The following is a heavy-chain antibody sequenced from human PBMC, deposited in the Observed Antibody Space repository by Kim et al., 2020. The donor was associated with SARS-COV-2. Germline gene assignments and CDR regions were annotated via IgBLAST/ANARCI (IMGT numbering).Heavy chain of an antibody. CDR3: AREPSTIFGVVNYFDY. J-gene: IGHJ4*01. CDR1: GFTFSSYA. V-gene: IGHV3-23*01. Sequence: GGSLRLSCAASGFTFSSYAMSWVRQAPGKGLEWVSAISGSGGSKYYADSVKGRFTISRDNSKNTLYLQMNSLRAEDTAVYYCAREPSTIFGVVNYFDYWGDGNLVTVS. CDR2: ISGSGGSK. D-gene: IGHD3-3*01.